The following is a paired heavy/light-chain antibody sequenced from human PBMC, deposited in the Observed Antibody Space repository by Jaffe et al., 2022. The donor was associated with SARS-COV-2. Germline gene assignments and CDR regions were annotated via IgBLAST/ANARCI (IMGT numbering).Light chain of an antibody. V-gene: IGKV4-1*01. J-gene: IGKJ4*01. CDR1: QSVFYNSNNKNY. CDR2: WAS. Sequence: DIVMTQSPDSLAVSLGETATINCKSSQSVFYNSNNKNYLAWYQQKLGQPPKLLIYWASTRESGVPDRFSGSGSGTDFTLTISSLQAEDVAVYYCHHYFTIPLAFGGGTKVEIK. CDR3: HHYFTIPLA.
Heavy chain of an antibody. D-gene: IGHD3-22*01. CDR3: AKDPLLYESPHYFDL. Sequence: EVQLLESGGGWVQPGGSLRLSCAASGFTFSTYVMSWVRQSPGKGLDWVSSISGSGSRTQYADSVKGRFTISRDNSKNTLYLQMDSLRAEDTAVYYCAKDPLLYESPHYFDLWGQGTLVSVSS. CDR1: GFTFSTYV. CDR2: ISGSGSRT. V-gene: IGHV3-23*01. J-gene: IGHJ4*02.